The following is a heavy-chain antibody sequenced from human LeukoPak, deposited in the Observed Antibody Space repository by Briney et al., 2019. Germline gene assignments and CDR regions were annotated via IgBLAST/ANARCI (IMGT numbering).Heavy chain of an antibody. CDR3: ARLGPDCSSTSCHTGFDY. CDR1: GYTLTELS. J-gene: IGHJ4*02. D-gene: IGHD2-2*01. Sequence: ASVKVSCKVSGYTLTELSMHWVRQAPGKGLEWMGGFDPEDGETIYAQKFQGRVTMTEDTSTDTAYMELSSLRSEDTAVYYCARLGPDCSSTSCHTGFDYWGQGTLVTVSS. V-gene: IGHV1-24*01. CDR2: FDPEDGET.